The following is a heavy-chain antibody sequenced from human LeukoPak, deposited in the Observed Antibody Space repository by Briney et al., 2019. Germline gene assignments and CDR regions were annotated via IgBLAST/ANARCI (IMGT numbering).Heavy chain of an antibody. D-gene: IGHD6-6*01. J-gene: IGHJ6*03. CDR1: GYIFDDYA. Sequence: PGVSLTLFCAACGYIFDDYAMLGVRQAPGKGLEWVSDYSWNCCSIGYADCVEGRYTISRDKARNSLYMQMNGLRADDTAVYYCAKDDVAAFATGYMDVWGKETTVTVSS. CDR3: AKDDVAAFATGYMDV. V-gene: IGHV3-9*01. CDR2: YSWNCCSI.